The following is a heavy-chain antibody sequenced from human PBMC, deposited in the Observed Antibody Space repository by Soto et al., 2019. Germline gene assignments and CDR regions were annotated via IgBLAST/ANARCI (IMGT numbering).Heavy chain of an antibody. Sequence: GGSLRLSCAASGFTFSSYWMHWVRQAPGKGLVWVSRINSDGSSTSYADSVKGRFTISRDNAKNTLYLQMNSLRAEDTAVYYCARDYVWSSSWYSEIYYYYYMDVWGKGTTVTVSS. CDR1: GFTFSSYW. CDR3: ARDYVWSSSWYSEIYYYYYMDV. V-gene: IGHV3-74*01. D-gene: IGHD6-13*01. CDR2: INSDGSST. J-gene: IGHJ6*03.